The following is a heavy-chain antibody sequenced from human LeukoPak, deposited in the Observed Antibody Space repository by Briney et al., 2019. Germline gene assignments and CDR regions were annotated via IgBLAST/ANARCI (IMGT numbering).Heavy chain of an antibody. V-gene: IGHV3-33*08. J-gene: IGHJ4*02. CDR3: ARDKPNTMLVRPAGRGFDY. D-gene: IGHD3-22*01. CDR2: IWYDGSNK. Sequence: GGSLRLSCAASGFTFSSCQMNWVRQAPGKGLEWVAVIWYDGSNKYYADSVKGRFTISRDNSKNTLYLQMNSLRAEDTAVYYCARDKPNTMLVRPAGRGFDYWGQGTLVTVSS. CDR1: GFTFSSCQ.